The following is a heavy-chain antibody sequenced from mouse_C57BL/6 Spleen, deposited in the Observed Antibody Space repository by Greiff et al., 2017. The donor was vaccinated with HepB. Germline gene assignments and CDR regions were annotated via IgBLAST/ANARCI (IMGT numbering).Heavy chain of an antibody. CDR1: GFNFKDDY. J-gene: IGHJ3*01. D-gene: IGHD1-1*01. CDR2: IDPENGDT. V-gene: IGHV14-4*01. CDR3: TTGYYGSSPFAY. Sequence: VQLQQSGAELVRPGASVKLSCTASGFNFKDDYMHWVKQRPEQGLEWIGWIDPENGDTEYASKFQGKATITADTSSNTAYLQLSSLTSEDTAVYYCTTGYYGSSPFAYWGQGTLVTVSA.